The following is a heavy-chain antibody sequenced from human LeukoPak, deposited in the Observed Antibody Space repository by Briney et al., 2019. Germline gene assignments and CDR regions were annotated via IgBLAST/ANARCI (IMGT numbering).Heavy chain of an antibody. CDR3: ARSNYYDPGRYAEVDS. CDR2: IYYGGST. D-gene: IGHD3-10*01. V-gene: IGHV4-59*01. J-gene: IGHJ4*02. CDR1: GGPISSYY. Sequence: SETLSLTCSVSGGPISSYYWSWIRQPPGKGLEWIGYIYYGGSTNYNPSLRSRVSISVDTSKVQFSLKLRSMTAADTTVYYCARSNYYDPGRYAEVDSWGQGTLVTVSS.